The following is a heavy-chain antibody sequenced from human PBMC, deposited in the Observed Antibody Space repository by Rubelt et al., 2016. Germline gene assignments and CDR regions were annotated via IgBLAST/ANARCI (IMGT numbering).Heavy chain of an antibody. J-gene: IGHJ3*02. D-gene: IGHD6-19*01. CDR3: ARDGYSSGWYIEAFDI. CDR1: GFTFSSYS. V-gene: IGHV3-48*04. CDR2: ISSSSSTI. Sequence: VLLVESGGGVVQPGGSLRLSCAASGFTFSSYSMNWVRQAPGKGLEWVSYISSSSSTIYYADSVKGRFTISRDNAKNSLYLQMNSLRAEDTAVYYCARDGYSSGWYIEAFDIWGQGTMVTVSS.